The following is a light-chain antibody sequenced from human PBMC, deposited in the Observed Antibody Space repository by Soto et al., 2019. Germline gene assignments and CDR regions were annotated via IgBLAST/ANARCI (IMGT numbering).Light chain of an antibody. CDR3: QHYNSYSEP. V-gene: IGKV1-5*03. Sequence: DIQMTQSPSTLSGSVGDRVTITCRASQTISSWLAWYQQKPGKARKLLIYKASTLKSGVPSRFSGSGSGTEFTHTISSLQPDHFATYYCQHYNSYSEPFRQGTKEQLK. CDR2: KAS. CDR1: QTISSW. J-gene: IGKJ1*01.